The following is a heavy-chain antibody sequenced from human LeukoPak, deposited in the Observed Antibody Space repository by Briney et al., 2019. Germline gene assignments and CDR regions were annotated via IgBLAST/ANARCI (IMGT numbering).Heavy chain of an antibody. CDR2: ISTSGST. Sequence: PSETLSLTCIVSGGSFSSDSFYWNWIRQPAGKGLEWIGRISTSGSTNYSPSLQSRVTISVDTSKNQFSLKLSSVTAADTAVYYCARAYRPGGMDVWGQGTTVTVSS. V-gene: IGHV4-61*02. D-gene: IGHD3-16*02. CDR3: ARAYRPGGMDV. CDR1: GGSFSSDSFY. J-gene: IGHJ6*02.